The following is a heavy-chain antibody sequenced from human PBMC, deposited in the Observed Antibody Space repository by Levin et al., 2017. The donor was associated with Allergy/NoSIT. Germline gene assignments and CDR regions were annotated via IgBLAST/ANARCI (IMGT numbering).Heavy chain of an antibody. CDR3: AKRDYGGNGGLDY. J-gene: IGHJ4*02. D-gene: IGHD4-23*01. V-gene: IGHV3-23*01. CDR2: ISGSGGST. CDR1: GFTFSNYA. Sequence: GGSLRLSCAASGFTFSNYAMTWVRQAPGKGLEWVSAISGSGGSTYYADSVKGRFTISRDNSKNTLYLQMNSLRAEDTAVYFCAKRDYGGNGGLDYWGQGTLVSVSS.